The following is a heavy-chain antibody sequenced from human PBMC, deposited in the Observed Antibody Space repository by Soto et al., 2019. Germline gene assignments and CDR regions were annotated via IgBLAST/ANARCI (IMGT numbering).Heavy chain of an antibody. J-gene: IGHJ5*02. CDR3: ARDLYGDYVGYNWFDP. D-gene: IGHD4-17*01. CDR2: INHSGST. V-gene: IGHV4-34*01. CDR1: GWSFSGYY. Sequence: SETLSLTCAVYGWSFSGYYWSWIRQPPGKGLEWIGEINHSGSTNYNPSLKSRVTISVDTSKNQFSLKLSSVTAADTAVYYCARDLYGDYVGYNWFDPWGQGTLVTVSS.